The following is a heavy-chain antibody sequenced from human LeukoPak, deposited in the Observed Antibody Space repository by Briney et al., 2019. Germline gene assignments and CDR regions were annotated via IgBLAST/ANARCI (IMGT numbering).Heavy chain of an antibody. D-gene: IGHD6-13*01. CDR3: AKKGSRIAAAGPYFDY. V-gene: IGHV3-21*01. Sequence: GGSLRLSCAASGFTFSSYSMNWVRQAPGKGLECVSSIDSSSSFIYYADSVRGRFTISRDNAKNSLYLQMNSLRADDTAVYYCAKKGSRIAAAGPYFDYWGQGTLVTVSS. CDR1: GFTFSSYS. J-gene: IGHJ4*02. CDR2: IDSSSSFI.